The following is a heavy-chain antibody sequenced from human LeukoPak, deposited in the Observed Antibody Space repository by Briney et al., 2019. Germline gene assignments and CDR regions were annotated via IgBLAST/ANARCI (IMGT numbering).Heavy chain of an antibody. J-gene: IGHJ4*02. CDR3: AKGGVPYYYDSSGYYCLFDY. D-gene: IGHD3-22*01. CDR1: GGTFSSYA. CDR2: IIPIFGTA. V-gene: IGHV1-69*13. Sequence: SVKVSCKASGGTFSSYAISWVRQAPGQGLEWMGGIIPIFGTANYAQKFQGRVTITADESTSTAYMELSSLRSEDTAVYYCAKGGVPYYYDSSGYYCLFDYWGQGTLVTVSS.